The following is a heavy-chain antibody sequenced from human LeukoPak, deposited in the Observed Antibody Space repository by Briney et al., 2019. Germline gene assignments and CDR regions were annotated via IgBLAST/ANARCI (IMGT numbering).Heavy chain of an antibody. CDR2: FDPEDGET. CDR3: ATDLLRSSSWYYFDY. Sequence: ASVKVSCKVSGYTLTELSMHRVRQAPGKGLEWMGGFDPEDGETIYAQKFQGRVTMTEDTSTDTAYMELSSLRSEDTAVYYCATDLLRSSSWYYFDYWGQGTLVTVSS. J-gene: IGHJ4*02. D-gene: IGHD6-13*01. V-gene: IGHV1-24*01. CDR1: GYTLTELS.